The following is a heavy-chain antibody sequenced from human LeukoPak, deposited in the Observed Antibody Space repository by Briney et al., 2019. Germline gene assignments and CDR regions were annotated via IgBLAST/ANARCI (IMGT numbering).Heavy chain of an antibody. CDR2: IYHSGST. CDR3: ARRPGGYSYGYWFDP. D-gene: IGHD5-18*01. Sequence: PSETLSLTCTVSGYSISSGYYWGWIRQPPGKGLEWIGSIYHSGSTYYNPSLKSRVTISVDTSKNQFSLKLSSVTAADTAVYYCARRPGGYSYGYWFDPWGQGTLVTVSS. J-gene: IGHJ5*02. CDR1: GYSISSGYY. V-gene: IGHV4-38-2*02.